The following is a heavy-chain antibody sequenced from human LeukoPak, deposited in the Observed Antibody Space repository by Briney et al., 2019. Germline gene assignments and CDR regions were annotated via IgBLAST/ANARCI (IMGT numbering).Heavy chain of an antibody. CDR1: GYTFTSYY. D-gene: IGHD6-13*01. Sequence: ASVKVSCKASGYTFTSYYMHWVRQAPGQGLEWMGIINPSGGSTSYAQKFQGRVTMTRDTSTSTVYMELSSLRSEDTVVYYCARAITWGSSWYVGAFDIWGQGTMVTVSS. CDR2: INPSGGST. CDR3: ARAITWGSSWYVGAFDI. J-gene: IGHJ3*02. V-gene: IGHV1-46*01.